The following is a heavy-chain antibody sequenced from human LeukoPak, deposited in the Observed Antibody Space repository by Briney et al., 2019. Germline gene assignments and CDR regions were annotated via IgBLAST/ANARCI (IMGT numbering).Heavy chain of an antibody. V-gene: IGHV4-39*01. CDR1: GGSIRSSSYY. CDR3: ARFYSGSYSYYFDY. CDR2: IYYRGTT. J-gene: IGHJ4*02. D-gene: IGHD1-26*01. Sequence: PSETLSLTCAVSGGSIRSSSYYWGWIRQPPGKGLEWIGSIYYRGTTYYNPSLKSRVTISVDTSKNQFSLKLSSVTAADTAMYYCARFYSGSYSYYFDYWGQGTLVTVSS.